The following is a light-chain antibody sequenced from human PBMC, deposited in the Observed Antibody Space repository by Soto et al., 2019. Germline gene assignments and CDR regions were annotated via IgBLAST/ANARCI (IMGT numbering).Light chain of an antibody. CDR1: QGISSS. V-gene: IGKV1-9*01. Sequence: DIQLTQSPSFLSASVGDRVTITYRASQGISSSLAWYQQKSGRAPELLIFAASTLQSGVPSRFSGSGSGTEFTLTISSLQPEDLATYYCQQLKSYPLIFGGATKVDIK. CDR3: QQLKSYPLI. CDR2: AAS. J-gene: IGKJ4*01.